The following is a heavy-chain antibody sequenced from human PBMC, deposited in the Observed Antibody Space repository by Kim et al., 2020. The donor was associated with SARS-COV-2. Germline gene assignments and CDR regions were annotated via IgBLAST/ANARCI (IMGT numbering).Heavy chain of an antibody. CDR1: GGSISSYY. J-gene: IGHJ4*02. CDR3: ARSSAPVPGIAAAGHEGFFDY. Sequence: SETLSLTCTVPGGSISSYYWSWIRQPPGKGLEWIGYIYYSGSTNYTPSLNSRGTISVHTSKNQFPVKLSSVTAAATAAYDCARSSAPVPGIAAAGHEGFFDYGGQGTPLTVSS. CDR2: IYYSGST. D-gene: IGHD6-13*01. V-gene: IGHV4-59*13.